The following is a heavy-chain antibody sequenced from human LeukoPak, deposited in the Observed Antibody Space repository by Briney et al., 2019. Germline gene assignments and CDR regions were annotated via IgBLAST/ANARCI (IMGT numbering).Heavy chain of an antibody. J-gene: IGHJ4*02. CDR3: ARTIRGYSYGSQVDY. V-gene: IGHV1-18*04. CDR2: INAYNGNT. CDR1: GYTYTSYG. Sequence: ASVKDSCKASGYTYTSYGISWVRQAPGQGREWMGWINAYNGNTNYAQKPQGRVTMTTVTSTSTAYMELRSLRSDDTAVYSCARTIRGYSYGSQVDYWGQGTLVTVSS. D-gene: IGHD5-18*01.